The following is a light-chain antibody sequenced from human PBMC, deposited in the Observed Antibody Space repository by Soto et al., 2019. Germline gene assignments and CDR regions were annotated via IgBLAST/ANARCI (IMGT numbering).Light chain of an antibody. CDR2: DAS. Sequence: EIVLTQSPATLSLSPGERATLSCRASQSVSSYLAWYQQKPGQAPRLLIYDASNRATGIPARFSGSGSGTDFTLTISSLEPEDFAVYYCQQRSNWPRGTLGGGTKV. CDR1: QSVSSY. CDR3: QQRSNWPRGT. V-gene: IGKV3-11*01. J-gene: IGKJ4*01.